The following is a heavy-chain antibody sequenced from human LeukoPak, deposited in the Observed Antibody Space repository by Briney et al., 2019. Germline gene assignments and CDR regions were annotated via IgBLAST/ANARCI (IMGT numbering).Heavy chain of an antibody. V-gene: IGHV4-4*07. CDR1: GGSVSTYY. D-gene: IGHD5-18*01. Sequence: SETLSLTCSVSGGSVSTYYWSWIRQPAGRGLEWIGRVHRSGNTNYNPSLQSRVTMSVDTSKNQISLRLRFVTAADTAVYYCARGGYSYTYDSWGQGTLVTVSS. CDR3: ARGGYSYTYDS. J-gene: IGHJ4*02. CDR2: VHRSGNT.